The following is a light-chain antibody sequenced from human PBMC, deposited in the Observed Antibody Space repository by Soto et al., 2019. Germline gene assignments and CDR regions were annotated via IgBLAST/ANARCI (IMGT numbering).Light chain of an antibody. V-gene: IGKV1-39*01. CDR3: QQSYITPYT. CDR2: AAS. J-gene: IGKJ5*01. Sequence: DIQMTQSPSSLSASVGDRVTITCRASQSITSYLNWYQQKPGKAPKFLIYAASSLQSGVPSRFSGSGSGILFTLTITSLQPEDFATYYCQQSYITPYTFGQGTRLEIK. CDR1: QSITSY.